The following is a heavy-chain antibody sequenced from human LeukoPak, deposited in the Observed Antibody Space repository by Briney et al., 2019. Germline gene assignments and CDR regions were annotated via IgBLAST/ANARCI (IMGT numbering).Heavy chain of an antibody. D-gene: IGHD3-10*01. CDR1: GGSISSYY. CDR2: IYTSGST. J-gene: IGHJ4*02. Sequence: SETLSLTCTVSGGSISSYYWSWIRQPAGKGREWIGRIYTSGSTNYNPSLESRVTISVDKSKNQFSLKLSSVTAADTAVYYCASSGLMRESFDYWGQGTLVTVSS. V-gene: IGHV4-4*07. CDR3: ASSGLMRESFDY.